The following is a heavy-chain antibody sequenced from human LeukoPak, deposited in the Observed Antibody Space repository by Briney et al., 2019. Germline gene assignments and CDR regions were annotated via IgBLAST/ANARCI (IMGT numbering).Heavy chain of an antibody. CDR1: GYTFTSYG. CDR3: ARALRPDCSGGSCYLRSFYYYYYGMDV. CDR2: ISAYNGNT. V-gene: IGHV1-18*01. J-gene: IGHJ6*02. D-gene: IGHD2-15*01. Sequence: ASVKVSCKASGYTFTSYGISWVRQAPGQGLEWMGWISAYNGNTNYAQELQGRVTMTTDTSTSTAYMELRSLRSDDTAVYYCARALRPDCSGGSCYLRSFYYYYYGMDVWGQGTTVTVSS.